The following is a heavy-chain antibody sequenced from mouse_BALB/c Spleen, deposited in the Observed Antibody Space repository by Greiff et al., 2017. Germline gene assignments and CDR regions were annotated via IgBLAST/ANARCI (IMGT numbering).Heavy chain of an antibody. CDR2: INPGSGGT. D-gene: IGHD3-3*01. V-gene: IGHV1-54*01. CDR1: GYAFTNYL. J-gene: IGHJ2*01. Sequence: QVQLQQSGAELVRPGTSVKVSCKASGYAFTNYLIEWVKQRPGPGLEWIGVINPGSGGTNYNEKFKGKATLTADKSSSTAYMQLSSLTSDDAAVYFCARGTYYFDYWGQGTTLTVSS. CDR3: ARGTYYFDY.